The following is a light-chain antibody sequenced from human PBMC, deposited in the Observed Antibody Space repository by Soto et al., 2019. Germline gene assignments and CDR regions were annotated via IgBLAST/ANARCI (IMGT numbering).Light chain of an antibody. CDR1: QSVSSY. J-gene: IGKJ2*01. CDR3: QQRRNWRGGYT. Sequence: EIVLTQSPATLSLSPGERATLSCRASQSVSSYLAWYQQKPGQAPRLLIYDASNRATGIPARFSGSGSGTDFTLTISSLEPEDFAVYYCQQRRNWRGGYTFGQGTKLEIK. CDR2: DAS. V-gene: IGKV3-11*01.